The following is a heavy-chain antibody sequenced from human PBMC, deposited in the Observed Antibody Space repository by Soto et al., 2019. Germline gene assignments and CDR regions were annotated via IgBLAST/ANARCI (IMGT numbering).Heavy chain of an antibody. CDR1: GFTFSSYW. D-gene: IGHD4-17*01. CDR2: IKQDGSEK. CDR3: ARDANGDYGDYDLGDLLAAFDI. V-gene: IGHV3-7*01. Sequence: GGSLRLSCAASGFTFSSYWMSWVRQAPGKGLEWVANIKQDGSEKYYVDSVKGRFTISRDNAKNSLYLQMNSLRAEDTAVYYCARDANGDYGDYDLGDLLAAFDIWGQGTMVTVSS. J-gene: IGHJ3*02.